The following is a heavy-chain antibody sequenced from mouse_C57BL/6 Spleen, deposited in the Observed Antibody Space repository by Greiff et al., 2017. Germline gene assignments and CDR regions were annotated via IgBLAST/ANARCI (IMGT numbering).Heavy chain of an antibody. V-gene: IGHV5-9-1*02. J-gene: IGHJ2*01. CDR3: TRGVDY. CDR1: GFTFSSYA. Sequence: EVMLLQPGEGLVKPGASLKLSCAASGFTFSSYAMSWVRQTPGQRLEWVAYIRSAGDYIYYADNVKGRFTISGDNARNTLYLQMSSLKYEDTAMYYCTRGVDYWGQGTTLTVSS. CDR2: IRSAGDYI.